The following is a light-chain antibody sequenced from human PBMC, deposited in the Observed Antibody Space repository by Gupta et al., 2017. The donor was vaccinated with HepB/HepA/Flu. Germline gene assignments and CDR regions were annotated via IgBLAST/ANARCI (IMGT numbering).Light chain of an antibody. V-gene: IGKV3-11*01. CDR2: DAS. Sequence: EIVLTQSPATLSLSPGERAALSCRASQRIDNNLGWYQQKPGQAPRLLISDASNRATGIPARFSGSGSGTDFTLTISSLEPEDFAVYYCQQRNAWPLTFGQGTRMEV. J-gene: IGKJ5*01. CDR3: QQRNAWPLT. CDR1: QRIDNN.